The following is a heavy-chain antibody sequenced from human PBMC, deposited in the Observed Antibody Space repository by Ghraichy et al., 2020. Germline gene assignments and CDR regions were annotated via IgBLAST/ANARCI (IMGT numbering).Heavy chain of an antibody. V-gene: IGHV1-18*04. J-gene: IGHJ6*02. CDR1: GYTFTSYG. Sequence: ASVKVSCKASGYTFTSYGISWVRQAPGQGLEWMGWISAYNGNTNYAQKLQGRVTMTTDTSTSTAYMELRSLRSDDTAVYYCAYARTGGLYYYGMDVWGQGTTVTVSS. D-gene: IGHD1-1*01. CDR2: ISAYNGNT. CDR3: AYARTGGLYYYGMDV.